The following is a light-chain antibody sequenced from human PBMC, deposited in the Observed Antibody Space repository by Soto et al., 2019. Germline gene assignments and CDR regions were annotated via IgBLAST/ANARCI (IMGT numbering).Light chain of an antibody. Sequence: QSALTQPASVSGSPGQSIAISCTGTNSDIGDYKSVSWYQQHPGKVPKLVIFEVSNRPSGVSNRFSGSKSGNTASLTISGLQAEDEADYYCCSYAGSYTRVFGTGTKLTVL. CDR2: EVS. CDR1: NSDIGDYKS. CDR3: CSYAGSYTRV. J-gene: IGLJ1*01. V-gene: IGLV2-14*01.